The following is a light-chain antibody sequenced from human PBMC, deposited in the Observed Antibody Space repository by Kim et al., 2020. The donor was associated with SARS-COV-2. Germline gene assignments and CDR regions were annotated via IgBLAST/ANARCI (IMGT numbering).Light chain of an antibody. Sequence: VKLPCTLSSGHSDYAIAWHQQQPEKGPRFLMKLNSDGSHVKGDGIPDRFSGSSSGTDRYLTISSLQSEDEADYYCQTWGTGIHWVFGGGTKLTVL. CDR1: SGHSDYA. V-gene: IGLV4-69*01. CDR3: QTWGTGIHWV. CDR2: LNSDGSH. J-gene: IGLJ3*02.